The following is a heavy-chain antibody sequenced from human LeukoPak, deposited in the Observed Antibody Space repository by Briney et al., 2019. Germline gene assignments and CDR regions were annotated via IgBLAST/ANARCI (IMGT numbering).Heavy chain of an antibody. Sequence: PSETLSLTCTVSGGSISSYFWTWIRQPPGKGLEWIGYIYYSGSSNYSPSLKSRVTISVDTSKNQFSLKLSSVTAADTAVYYCAREAGYYGSGSYYMVHAFDIWGQGTMVTVSS. CDR1: GGSISSYF. V-gene: IGHV4-59*12. CDR2: IYYSGSS. J-gene: IGHJ3*02. D-gene: IGHD3-10*01. CDR3: AREAGYYGSGSYYMVHAFDI.